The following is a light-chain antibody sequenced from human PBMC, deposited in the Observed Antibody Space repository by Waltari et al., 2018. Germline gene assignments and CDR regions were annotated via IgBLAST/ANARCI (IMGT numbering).Light chain of an antibody. CDR1: NSDVGAYNY. CDR2: EVT. CDR3: SSYAHNNHFV. V-gene: IGLV2-8*01. Sequence: QSVLTQPPSATGSPGQSVTISCTGTNSDVGAYNYVSWYQQHPGKVPKLLIYEVTKRPSGVPYRFTGSKTGNTASLTVSWLQADDEADYYCSSYAHNNHFVFGTGTKVTVL. J-gene: IGLJ1*01.